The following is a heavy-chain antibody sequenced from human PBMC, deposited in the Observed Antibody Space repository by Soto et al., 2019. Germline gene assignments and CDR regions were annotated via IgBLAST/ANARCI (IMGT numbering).Heavy chain of an antibody. CDR3: ARHGVYCTTTSCSGPNFDY. CDR2: IYYSGST. CDR1: GGSISSSSYY. D-gene: IGHD2-2*01. V-gene: IGHV4-39*01. J-gene: IGHJ4*02. Sequence: SETLSLTCTVSGGSISSSSYYWGWIRQPPGKGLEWIGSIYYSGSTNYNPSLKSRATISVDTPKNQFSLKLSSVTAADTAVYYCARHGVYCTTTSCSGPNFDYWGQGTLVTVSS.